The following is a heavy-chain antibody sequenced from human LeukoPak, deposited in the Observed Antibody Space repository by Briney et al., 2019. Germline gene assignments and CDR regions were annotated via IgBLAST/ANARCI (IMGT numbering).Heavy chain of an antibody. CDR2: IYYSGST. J-gene: IGHJ6*03. Sequence: SETLSLTCTVSGGSISSSSYYWGWIRQPPGKGLEWIGSIYYSGSTYYNPSLKSRVTISVDTSKNQFSLKLSSVTAADTAVYYCARSNSNSSGYYYYYYYYYMDVWGKGTTVTISS. CDR1: GGSISSSSYY. D-gene: IGHD3-22*01. V-gene: IGHV4-39*01. CDR3: ARSNSNSSGYYYYYYYYYMDV.